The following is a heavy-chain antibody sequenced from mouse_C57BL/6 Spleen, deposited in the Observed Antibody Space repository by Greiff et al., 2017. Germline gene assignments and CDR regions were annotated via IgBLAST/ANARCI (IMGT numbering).Heavy chain of an antibody. CDR1: GYTFTDYN. J-gene: IGHJ3*01. D-gene: IGHD3-2*02. CDR2: INPNNGGT. CDR3: ARGGSSGYPFAY. Sequence: VQLKESGPELVKPGASVKIPCKASGYTFTDYNMDWVKQSHGKSLEWIGDINPNNGGTIYNQKFKGKATLTVDKSSSTAYMELRSLTSEDTAVYYCARGGSSGYPFAYWGQGTLVTVSA. V-gene: IGHV1-18*01.